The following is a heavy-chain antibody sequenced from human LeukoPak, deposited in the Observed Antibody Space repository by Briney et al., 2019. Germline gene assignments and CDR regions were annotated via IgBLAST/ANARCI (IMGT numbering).Heavy chain of an antibody. CDR2: IRYDANNK. V-gene: IGHV3-30*02. CDR1: GFTFSSYG. J-gene: IGHJ4*02. CDR3: AKRLLWFGEFDSFDY. D-gene: IGHD3-10*01. Sequence: GGSLRLSCAASGFTFSSYGIHWVRQAPGKGLEWVAFIRYDANNKYYADSVKGRFTISRDNSKNTLYLQMNSLRAEDTAVYYCAKRLLWFGEFDSFDYWGQGTLVTVSS.